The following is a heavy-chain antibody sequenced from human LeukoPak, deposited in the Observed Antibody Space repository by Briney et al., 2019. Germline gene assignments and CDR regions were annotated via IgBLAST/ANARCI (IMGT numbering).Heavy chain of an antibody. V-gene: IGHV1-46*01. D-gene: IGHD1-26*01. CDR1: GYTFTSYY. CDR2: INPSGGST. Sequence: GASVKVSCKASGYTFTSYYMHWVRQAPGQGLEWMGIINPSGGSTSYAQKFQGRVTMTRDTSTSTVYMELSSLRSEDTAVYYCARAKKPVGTPLRVDYFDYWGQGTLVTVSS. CDR3: ARAKKPVGTPLRVDYFDY. J-gene: IGHJ4*02.